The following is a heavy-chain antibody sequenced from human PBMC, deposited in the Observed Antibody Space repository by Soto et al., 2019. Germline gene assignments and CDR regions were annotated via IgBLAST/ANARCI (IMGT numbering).Heavy chain of an antibody. CDR1: GFNFSRYG. Sequence: PGVPLRVSCAASGFNFSRYGVHWISQATGKGLEWVALIWYDGNNKYYADSVKGRFTISRDNSMNTLYLQMNSLRAEDTAVYYCARDWSSIYDYWGQGTLVTVSS. D-gene: IGHD3-3*02. CDR3: ARDWSSIYDY. CDR2: IWYDGNNK. V-gene: IGHV3-33*01. J-gene: IGHJ4*02.